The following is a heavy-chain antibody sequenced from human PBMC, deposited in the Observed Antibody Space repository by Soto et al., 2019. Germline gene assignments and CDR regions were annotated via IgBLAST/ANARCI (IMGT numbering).Heavy chain of an antibody. CDR3: ALVTGSRPGARKFDY. CDR2: ISGSGGST. Sequence: EVQLLESGGGLVQPGGSLRLSCAASGFTFSSYAMSWVRQAPGKGLEWVSAISGSGGSTYYADSVKGRFTISRDNSKNTLYLQMNSLRAEDTAVYYCALVTGSRPGARKFDYWGQGTLVTVSS. V-gene: IGHV3-23*01. D-gene: IGHD6-6*01. CDR1: GFTFSSYA. J-gene: IGHJ4*02.